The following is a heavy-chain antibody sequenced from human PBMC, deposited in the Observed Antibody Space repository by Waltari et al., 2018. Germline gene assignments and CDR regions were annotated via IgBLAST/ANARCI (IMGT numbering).Heavy chain of an antibody. D-gene: IGHD3-3*01. CDR2: IYHSGST. J-gene: IGHJ4*02. V-gene: IGHV4-38-2*01. CDR3: AASIFGVVPFDY. Sequence: VQLQESGPGLVKPSETLSLTCAVSGYSISRGYYWGWIRQPPGKGLEWIGNIYHSGSTYYNPSLKSRVTISVDTSKNHFSLNLSSVTAADTAVYFCAASIFGVVPFDYWGQGTLVTVSS. CDR1: GYSISRGYY.